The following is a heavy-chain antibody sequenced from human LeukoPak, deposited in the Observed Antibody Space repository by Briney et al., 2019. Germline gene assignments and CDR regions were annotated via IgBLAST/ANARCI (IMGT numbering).Heavy chain of an antibody. CDR2: INPNSGGT. Sequence: ASVKVSCKASGYTFTGYYMHWVRQAPGQGLGWMGWINPNSGGTNYAQKFQGRVTMTRDTSISTAYMELSRLRSDDTAVYYCAREGIKNDYGDSGRNWFDPWGQGTLVTVSS. D-gene: IGHD4-17*01. V-gene: IGHV1-2*02. CDR1: GYTFTGYY. J-gene: IGHJ5*02. CDR3: AREGIKNDYGDSGRNWFDP.